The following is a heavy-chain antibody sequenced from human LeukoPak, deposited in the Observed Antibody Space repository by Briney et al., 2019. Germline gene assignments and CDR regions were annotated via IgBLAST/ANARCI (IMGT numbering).Heavy chain of an antibody. CDR3: ARESEAYCGGGSCYFGY. V-gene: IGHV3-30-3*01. CDR2: ISNDGSNN. D-gene: IGHD2-15*01. Sequence: GGSLRLSCAASGFTFSIYTMHWVRQAPGKGLEWVAVISNDGSNNNYADSVKGRFTISRDNSKNTLFLQMTGLRADDTAMYYCARESEAYCGGGSCYFGYWGQGTLVTVSS. J-gene: IGHJ4*02. CDR1: GFTFSIYT.